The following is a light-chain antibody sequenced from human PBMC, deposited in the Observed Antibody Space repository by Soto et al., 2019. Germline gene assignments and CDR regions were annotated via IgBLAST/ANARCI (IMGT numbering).Light chain of an antibody. Sequence: QSALTQPASVSGSPGQSITISRTGTSSDVGGYNYVSWYQQHPGKAPKLMIYDVSNRPSGVSNRFSGSKSGNTASLTISGLQAEDEADYYCSSYTSSSTLNFGGGNKLNVL. CDR3: SSYTSSSTLN. V-gene: IGLV2-14*01. CDR2: DVS. J-gene: IGLJ2*01. CDR1: SSDVGGYNY.